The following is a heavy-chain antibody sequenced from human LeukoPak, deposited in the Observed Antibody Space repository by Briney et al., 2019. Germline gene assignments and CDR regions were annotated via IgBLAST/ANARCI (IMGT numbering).Heavy chain of an antibody. V-gene: IGHV3-7*03. CDR3: ARDQYDTWSRRGNFDS. Sequence: PGGSLRLSCVASGFTLGKYWMSWVRQAPGKGLEWVANKKLEGSEKNYVDSVKGRFTISRDNTKNSLYLQMNRLRVEDTAVFYCARDQYDTWSRRGNFDSWGQGTLVIVSS. D-gene: IGHD3-3*01. CDR1: GFTLGKYW. J-gene: IGHJ4*02. CDR2: KKLEGSEK.